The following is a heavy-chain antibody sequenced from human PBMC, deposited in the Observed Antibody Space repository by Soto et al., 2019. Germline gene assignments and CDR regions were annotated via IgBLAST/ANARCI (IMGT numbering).Heavy chain of an antibody. CDR1: GFSLSTSGVG. J-gene: IGHJ6*03. V-gene: IGHV2-5*02. CDR3: AHTNINDYGSGSYDWGDYYYDYMDV. D-gene: IGHD3-10*01. Sequence: QITLKESGPTLVKPTQTLTLTCTFSGFSLSTSGVGVGWIRQPPGKALEWLALIYWDDDKRYSPSLKSRLTNTKDPSNKQVVLTMTNMDPVDTATYYCAHTNINDYGSGSYDWGDYYYDYMDVWGKGTTVTVSS. CDR2: IYWDDDK.